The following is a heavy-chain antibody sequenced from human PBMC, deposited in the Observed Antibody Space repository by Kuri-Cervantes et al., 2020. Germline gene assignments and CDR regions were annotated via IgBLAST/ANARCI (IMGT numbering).Heavy chain of an antibody. Sequence: ASVKVSCKPSGYAFISYGIAWVRQAPGQGLEWMGWISAYNGDTNYAQKLQGRVTMSTDTSTSTAYMELRSLRSDDTAVYYCATSSSRLTHYFDYWGQGTLVTVSS. CDR3: ATSSSRLTHYFDY. D-gene: IGHD2-2*01. J-gene: IGHJ4*02. V-gene: IGHV1-18*01. CDR2: ISAYNGDT. CDR1: GYAFISYG.